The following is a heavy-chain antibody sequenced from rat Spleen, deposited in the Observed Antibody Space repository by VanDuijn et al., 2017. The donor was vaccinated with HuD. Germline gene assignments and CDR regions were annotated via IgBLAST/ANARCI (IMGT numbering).Heavy chain of an antibody. CDR1: GFTFTNYY. D-gene: IGHD5-1*01. V-gene: IGHV5-25*01. J-gene: IGHJ2*01. CDR2: INTGGGNT. Sequence: EVQLVESGGGLVQPGRSMKLSCAASGFTFTNYYMAWVRQAPTKGLEWVASINTGGGNTYYRDSVKGRFTISRDNGKNTLYLQMDSLRSEDSANYSCASLLGAPDCYFDFWGQGVMVTVSS. CDR3: ASLLGAPDCYFDF.